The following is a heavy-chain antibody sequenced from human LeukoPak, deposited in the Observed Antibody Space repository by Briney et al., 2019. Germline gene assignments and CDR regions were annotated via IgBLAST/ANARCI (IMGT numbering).Heavy chain of an antibody. CDR1: GGSFSGYY. D-gene: IGHD2-15*01. J-gene: IGHJ4*02. CDR2: INHSGST. Sequence: PSETLSLTCAVYGGSFSGYYWSWIRQPPGKGLEWIGEINHSGSTNYNPSLKSRVTISVDTSKNQFSLKLSSVTAADTAVYYCARLEVVVVVAATHHFDYWGQGTLVTVSS. V-gene: IGHV4-34*01. CDR3: ARLEVVVVVAATHHFDY.